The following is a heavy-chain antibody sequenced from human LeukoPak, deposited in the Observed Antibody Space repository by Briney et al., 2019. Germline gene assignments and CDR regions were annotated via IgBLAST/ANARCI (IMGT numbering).Heavy chain of an antibody. J-gene: IGHJ5*02. CDR3: ARNAGSYFEFAP. CDR2: ISGNSGKT. D-gene: IGHD1-26*01. CDR1: GYTFSTYG. Sequence: ASVRVSCKTSGYTFSTYGLSWVRQAPGQGLEWMGWISGNSGKTHYAQKFQDRVTLTTDTSSTTAFMELRSLRSDDTAMYYCARNAGSYFEFAPWGQGTLVTVSS. V-gene: IGHV1-18*01.